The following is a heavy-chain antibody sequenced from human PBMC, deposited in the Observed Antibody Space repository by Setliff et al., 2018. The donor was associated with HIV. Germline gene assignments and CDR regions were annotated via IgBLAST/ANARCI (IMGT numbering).Heavy chain of an antibody. CDR1: GGSISSGSYF. V-gene: IGHV4-61*02. D-gene: IGHD3-22*01. Sequence: SETLSLTCTVSGGSISSGSYFWTWIRQPAGKGLEWIGRIYTSGSTNYNPSLKSRVTISVDTSKNQFSLKLSSVTAADTAVYYCARGIGLFYYYYYYMDVWGKGTTVTVCS. J-gene: IGHJ6*03. CDR2: IYTSGST. CDR3: ARGIGLFYYYYYYMDV.